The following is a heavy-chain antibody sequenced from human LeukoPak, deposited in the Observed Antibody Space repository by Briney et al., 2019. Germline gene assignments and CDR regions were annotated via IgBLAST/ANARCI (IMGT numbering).Heavy chain of an antibody. Sequence: AGGSLRLSCAASGFTVSRNYMSWVRQAPGKGLEWASVIYSGGRTYYADSVKGRFTISRDNSKNTLYLQMNRLRAEDTAVYYCARAGPSSSWHQFDYWGQGTLVTVSS. V-gene: IGHV3-66*01. CDR3: ARAGPSSSWHQFDY. D-gene: IGHD6-13*01. J-gene: IGHJ4*02. CDR1: GFTVSRNY. CDR2: IYSGGRT.